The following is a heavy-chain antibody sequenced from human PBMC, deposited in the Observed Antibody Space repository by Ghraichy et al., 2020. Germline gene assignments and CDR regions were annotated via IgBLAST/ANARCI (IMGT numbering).Heavy chain of an antibody. D-gene: IGHD3-22*01. J-gene: IGHJ4*02. CDR3: ASLTYYYDTNGYSYEYRLDY. Sequence: SQTLSLTCTVSGGSISGYYWSWIRQPPGKGLEWIGYIHYTGSTNYNPSLKSRVTISLDTAENQFSLELSSVTTADTAVYYCASLTYYYDTNGYSYEYRLDYWGQGTLVTVSS. CDR1: GGSISGYY. CDR2: IHYTGST. V-gene: IGHV4-59*01.